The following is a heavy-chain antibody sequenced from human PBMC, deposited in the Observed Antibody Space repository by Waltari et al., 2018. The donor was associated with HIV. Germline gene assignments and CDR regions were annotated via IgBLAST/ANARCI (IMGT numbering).Heavy chain of an antibody. CDR1: GFSLRHFS. Sequence: LAESGGGQATQGECLTLACFGSGFSLRHFSINWCGQFPGKGLEWVASLSRSGEVLQADSVRGRFKIYRDDGRNSGFLQMDSLKIEDTAIYYCLRDDPGYRAIDYWGQGVPVNVS. CDR2: LSRSGEV. D-gene: IGHD5-18*01. CDR3: LRDDPGYRAIDY. J-gene: IGHJ4*02. V-gene: IGHV3-21*04.